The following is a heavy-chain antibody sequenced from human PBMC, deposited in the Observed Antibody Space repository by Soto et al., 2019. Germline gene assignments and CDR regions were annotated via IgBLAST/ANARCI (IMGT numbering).Heavy chain of an antibody. CDR3: ATKVRCFDCVFDS. D-gene: IGHD3-9*01. J-gene: IGHJ4*02. CDR1: GGTFTNSA. Sequence: QVQLVQSGAEVKKPGSSVKVSCKASGGTFTNSAVVWVRQTPAQGLEWMGGIIPLFGRANYAQKFQGRVTITADESTTTAYMEVSSLRSEDTAVYYCATKVRCFDCVFDSWGQGTLVTVSS. CDR2: IIPLFGRA. V-gene: IGHV1-69*01.